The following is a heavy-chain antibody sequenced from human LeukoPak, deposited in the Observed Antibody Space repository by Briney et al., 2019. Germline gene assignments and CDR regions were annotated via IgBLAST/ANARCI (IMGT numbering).Heavy chain of an antibody. D-gene: IGHD2-15*01. Sequence: PSETLSLTCTVSGDSVSNYYWSWIRLPPGKGLEWIGYIDKSGSTNYNPSLKSRVIISVDTSKNQLSLNLISVTAADTAVYYCARVSSRRCNDGTCYPIFDSWGQGTLVTVSS. V-gene: IGHV4-59*02. CDR1: GDSVSNYY. CDR2: IDKSGST. CDR3: ARVSSRRCNDGTCYPIFDS. J-gene: IGHJ4*02.